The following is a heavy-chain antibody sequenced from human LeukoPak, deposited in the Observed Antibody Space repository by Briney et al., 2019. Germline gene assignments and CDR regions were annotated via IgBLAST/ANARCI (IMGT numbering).Heavy chain of an antibody. CDR2: INSDGSST. Sequence: GGSLRLSCAASGFTFSSYAMSWVRQAPGKGLVWVSRINSDGSSTSYADSVKGRFTISRDNAKNTLYLQMNSLRAEDTAVYYCAKAGAVVVVAAKYFDYWGQGTLVTVSS. CDR3: AKAGAVVVVAAKYFDY. V-gene: IGHV3-74*01. J-gene: IGHJ4*02. CDR1: GFTFSSYA. D-gene: IGHD2-15*01.